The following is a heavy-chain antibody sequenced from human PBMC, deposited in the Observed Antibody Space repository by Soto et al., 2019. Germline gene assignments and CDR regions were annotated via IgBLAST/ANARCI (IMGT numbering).Heavy chain of an antibody. CDR2: INAGNGNT. CDR3: ARSITMVRGVLNIFDY. D-gene: IGHD3-10*01. V-gene: IGHV1-3*01. Sequence: ASVKVSCKASGYTFTSYAMHWVCQAPGQRLEWMGWINAGNGNTKYSQKFQGRVTITRDTSASTAYMELSSLRSEDTAVYYCARSITMVRGVLNIFDYWGQGALVTVS. CDR1: GYTFTSYA. J-gene: IGHJ4*02.